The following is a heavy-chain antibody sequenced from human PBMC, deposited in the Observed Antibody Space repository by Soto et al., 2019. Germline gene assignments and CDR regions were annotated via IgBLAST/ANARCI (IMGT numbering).Heavy chain of an antibody. CDR1: GGCLGTNY. Sequence: EILSLTCTIAGGCLGTNYWSWIRQAPGKGLEWIGYTYHTGSTKYNPSLKSRATISVDTSKNQFSLKLNSAAAADTAVYYCATDSAGRGPFEPWGQGILVTVSS. D-gene: IGHD3-10*01. J-gene: IGHJ5*02. CDR2: TYHTGST. CDR3: ATDSAGRGPFEP. V-gene: IGHV4-59*13.